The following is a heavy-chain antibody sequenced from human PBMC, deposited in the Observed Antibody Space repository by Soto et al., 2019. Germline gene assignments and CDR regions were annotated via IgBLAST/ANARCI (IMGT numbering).Heavy chain of an antibody. CDR2: IYYSGST. J-gene: IGHJ4*02. D-gene: IGHD5-12*01. Sequence: SETLSLTCTVSGGSISSYYWSWIRQPPGKGLEWIGYIYYSGSTNYNPSLKSRVTISVDTSKNQFSLKLSSVTAADTAVYYCARDRVATDWGQGTLVTVSS. V-gene: IGHV4-59*01. CDR3: ARDRVATD. CDR1: GGSISSYY.